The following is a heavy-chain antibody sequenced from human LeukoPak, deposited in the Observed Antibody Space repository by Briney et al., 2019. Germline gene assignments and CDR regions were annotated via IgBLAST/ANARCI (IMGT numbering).Heavy chain of an antibody. CDR1: GASFSSSTYY. CDR3: ARGINCSGGSCYSDY. V-gene: IGHV4-39*01. CDR2: IYYSGST. J-gene: IGHJ4*02. Sequence: NPSETLSLTCTVSGASFSSSTYYWGWIRQPPGKGLEWIGSIYYSGSTYYNPSLKSRVTMSVDTSKNQFSLKLSSVTAADTAVYYCARGINCSGGSCYSDYWGQGTLVTVSS. D-gene: IGHD2-15*01.